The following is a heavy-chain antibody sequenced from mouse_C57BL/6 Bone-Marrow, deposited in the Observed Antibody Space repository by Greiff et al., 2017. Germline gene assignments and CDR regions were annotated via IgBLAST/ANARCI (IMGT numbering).Heavy chain of an antibody. J-gene: IGHJ3*01. Sequence: EVKLVESGGGLVKPGGSLKLSCAASGFTFSSYAMSWVRQTPEKRLEWVATISDGGSYTYYPDNVKGRFTITGDNAKNNLYLQMSHLKSEDTAMYYCARGFGSPYWGQGTLVTVSA. D-gene: IGHD1-1*01. CDR2: ISDGGSYT. CDR1: GFTFSSYA. CDR3: ARGFGSPY. V-gene: IGHV5-4*03.